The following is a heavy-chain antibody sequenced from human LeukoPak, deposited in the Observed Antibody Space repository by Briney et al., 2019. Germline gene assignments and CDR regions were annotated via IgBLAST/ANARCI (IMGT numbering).Heavy chain of an antibody. D-gene: IGHD5-12*01. CDR1: GGSFSGYY. CDR2: INHSGST. Sequence: PSETLSLTCAVYGGSFSGYYWSWIRQPPGKGLEWIGEINHSGSTNYNPSLKSRVTISVDTSKNQFSLKLSSVTAADTAVYYCAGFLSGYDSPRWGQGTLVTVSS. V-gene: IGHV4-34*01. CDR3: AGFLSGYDSPR. J-gene: IGHJ4*02.